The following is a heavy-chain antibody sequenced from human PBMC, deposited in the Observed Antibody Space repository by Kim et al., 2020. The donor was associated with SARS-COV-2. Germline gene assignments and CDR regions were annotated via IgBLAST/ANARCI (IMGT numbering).Heavy chain of an antibody. V-gene: IGHV1-2*02. CDR3: ARDYLRVAFDI. J-gene: IGHJ3*02. D-gene: IGHD3-16*02. Sequence: TNYAQKLQGRVTMTRDTSISTAYMELSRLRSDDTAVYYCARDYLRVAFDIWGQGTMVTVSS. CDR2: T.